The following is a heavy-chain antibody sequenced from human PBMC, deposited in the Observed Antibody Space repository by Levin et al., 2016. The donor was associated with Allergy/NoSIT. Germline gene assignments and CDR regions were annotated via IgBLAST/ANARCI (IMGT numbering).Heavy chain of an antibody. Sequence: WIRQPPGKGLEWIGYIYYSGSTNYNPSLKSRVTISVDTSKNQFSLKLSSVTAADTAVYYCARVACSSGYLGCAFDIWGQGTMVTVSS. J-gene: IGHJ3*02. D-gene: IGHD3-22*01. V-gene: IGHV4-59*01. CDR3: ARVACSSGYLGCAFDI. CDR2: IYYSGST.